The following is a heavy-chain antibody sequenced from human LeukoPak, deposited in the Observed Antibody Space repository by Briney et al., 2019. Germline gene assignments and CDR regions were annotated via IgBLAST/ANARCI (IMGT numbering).Heavy chain of an antibody. CDR1: GFTFNSYT. CDR3: AKADFYDSSGYYLAVAGDFDY. D-gene: IGHD3-22*01. Sequence: GGSLRLSCAASGFTFNSYTMSWVRQASGKGLEWVSGISSNGGSTYYADSVKGRFTISRDNSKSTLYLQMNSLRADDTAVYYCAKADFYDSSGYYLAVAGDFDYWGQGTLVTVPS. V-gene: IGHV3-23*01. CDR2: ISSNGGST. J-gene: IGHJ4*02.